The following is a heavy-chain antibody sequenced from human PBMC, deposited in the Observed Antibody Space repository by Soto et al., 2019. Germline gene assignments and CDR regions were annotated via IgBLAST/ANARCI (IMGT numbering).Heavy chain of an antibody. J-gene: IGHJ6*02. Sequence: EVQLLESGGGLVQPGGSLRLSCGASGFTFSTYAMNWVRQAPGKGLEWVAAISGSGGGTYYSDSVKGRFTISRDNSTNSLFLHMNSLRAEDRAVYFCAKGGRIVATTYNLDVWGQGTTVAVSS. V-gene: IGHV3-23*01. CDR3: AKGGRIVATTYNLDV. CDR1: GFTFSTYA. CDR2: ISGSGGGT. D-gene: IGHD1-26*01.